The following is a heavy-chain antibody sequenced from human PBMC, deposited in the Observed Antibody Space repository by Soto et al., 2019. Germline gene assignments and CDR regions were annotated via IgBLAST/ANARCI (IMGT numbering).Heavy chain of an antibody. CDR3: ARTDCSSTSCYNYYYYGRDV. Sequence: ASVKVSCKTSGYSFTKYSLHWVRQAPGQRLEWMGWINPGNGDTKYSQKFQGRVTITRDTSATTAYMELSSLRSEDSAVFYCARTDCSSTSCYNYYYYGRDVWGQGTTVTVSS. CDR1: GYSFTKYS. CDR2: INPGNGDT. J-gene: IGHJ6*02. V-gene: IGHV1-3*01. D-gene: IGHD2-2*01.